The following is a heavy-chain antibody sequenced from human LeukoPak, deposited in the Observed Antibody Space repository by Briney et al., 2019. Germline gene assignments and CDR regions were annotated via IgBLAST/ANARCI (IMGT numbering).Heavy chain of an antibody. CDR3: AKESPWSYI. V-gene: IGHV3-48*04. D-gene: IGHD2-15*01. CDR2: ISSSGSTI. J-gene: IGHJ3*02. Sequence: GGSLRLSCAVSRFTFSSYWMSWVRQAPGKGLEWVSYISSSGSTIYYADSVKGRFTISRDNAKNSLYLQMNSLRAEDTAVYYCAKESPWSYIWGQGTMVTVSS. CDR1: RFTFSSYW.